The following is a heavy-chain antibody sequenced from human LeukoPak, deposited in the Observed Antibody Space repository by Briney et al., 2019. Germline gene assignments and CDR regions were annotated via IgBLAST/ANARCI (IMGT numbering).Heavy chain of an antibody. Sequence: SETLSLTCTVSGGSISSSSYYWGWIRQPPGKGLEWIGSIYYSGSTYYNPSLKSRVTISVDTSKNQFSLKPSSVTAADTAVYYCAGLKHKVYFDYWGQGTLVTVSS. CDR1: GGSISSSSYY. V-gene: IGHV4-39*01. CDR3: AGLKHKVYFDY. J-gene: IGHJ4*02. CDR2: IYYSGST.